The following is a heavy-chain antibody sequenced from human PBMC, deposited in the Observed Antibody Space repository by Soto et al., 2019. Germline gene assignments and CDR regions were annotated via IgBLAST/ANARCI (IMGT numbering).Heavy chain of an antibody. Sequence: QVQLVQSGAEVKKPGASVKVSCKASGYTFTSYDINWVRQAPGQGLEWMGWMNANSGNTGYAQKFQGRVTMTRSTYIRTADRELRRLRSEDTAEYYGARAQCLPSPWFYPWGQGTLVTVSS. CDR3: ARAQCLPSPWFYP. V-gene: IGHV1-8*02. CDR1: GYTFTSYD. D-gene: IGHD6-19*01. J-gene: IGHJ5*02. CDR2: MNANSGNT.